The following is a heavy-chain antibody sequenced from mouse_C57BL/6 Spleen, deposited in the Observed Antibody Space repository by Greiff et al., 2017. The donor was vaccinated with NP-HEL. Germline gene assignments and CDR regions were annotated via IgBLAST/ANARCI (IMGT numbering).Heavy chain of an antibody. Sequence: EVMLVESAGGLVKPGGSLKLSCAASGFTFSDYGMHWVRQAPEKGLEWVAYISSGSSTIYYADTVKGRFTISRDNAKNTLFLQMTSLRSEDTAMYYCAWARYDGYAMDYWGQGTSVTVSS. CDR1: GFTFSDYG. D-gene: IGHD2-3*01. J-gene: IGHJ4*01. CDR3: AWARYDGYAMDY. V-gene: IGHV5-17*01. CDR2: ISSGSSTI.